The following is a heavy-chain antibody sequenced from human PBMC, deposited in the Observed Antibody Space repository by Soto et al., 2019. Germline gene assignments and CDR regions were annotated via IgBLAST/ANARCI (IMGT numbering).Heavy chain of an antibody. CDR1: GGSISSGAYY. V-gene: IGHV4-31*03. CDR2: IYDSGST. CDR3: ARDRDSNFHSFDY. D-gene: IGHD4-4*01. Sequence: SETLSLTCTVSGGSISSGAYYWSWIRQHPGKGLEWIGYIYDSGSTYYNPSLKSRVTISVDTSKNQFSLKLSSVTAADTAVYYCARDRDSNFHSFDYWGQGTLVTVSS. J-gene: IGHJ4*02.